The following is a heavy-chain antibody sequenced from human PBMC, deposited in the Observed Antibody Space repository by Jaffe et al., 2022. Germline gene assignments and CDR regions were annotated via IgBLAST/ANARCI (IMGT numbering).Heavy chain of an antibody. CDR3: ARNRKPPGYCSGGSCYSFDY. CDR2: IIPIFGTA. J-gene: IGHJ4*02. CDR1: GGTFSSYA. V-gene: IGHV1-69*01. D-gene: IGHD2-15*01. Sequence: QVQLVQSGAEVKKPGSSVKVSCKASGGTFSSYAISWVRQAPGQGLEWMGGIIPIFGTANYAQKFQGRVTITADESTSTAYMELSSLRSEDTAVYYCARNRKPPGYCSGGSCYSFDYWGQGTLVTVSS.